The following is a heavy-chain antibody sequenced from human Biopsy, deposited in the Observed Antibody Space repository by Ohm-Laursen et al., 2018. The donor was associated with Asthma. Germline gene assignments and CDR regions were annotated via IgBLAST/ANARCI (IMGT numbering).Heavy chain of an antibody. CDR3: AREDVAGTHIED. V-gene: IGHV3-30-3*01. CDR2: ISYDGSSI. J-gene: IGHJ4*02. Sequence: SLRLSCTASRFTYEMHWVRQAPGKGLEWVAVISYDGSSIYYADSVKGRFTISRDNSKNTLSLQMNSLTAEDTAVYYCAREDVAGTHIEDWGQGTLITVSS. CDR1: RFTYE. D-gene: IGHD6-19*01.